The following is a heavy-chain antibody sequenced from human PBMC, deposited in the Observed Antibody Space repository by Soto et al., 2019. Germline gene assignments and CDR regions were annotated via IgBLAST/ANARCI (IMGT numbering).Heavy chain of an antibody. J-gene: IGHJ3*02. CDR3: ARSRPNYYDSSGYYLGGAFDI. V-gene: IGHV3-33*01. CDR1: GFTFSSYG. D-gene: IGHD3-22*01. Sequence: GGSLRLSCAASGFTFSSYGMHWVRQAPGKGLEWVAVIWYDGSNKYYADSVKGRFTISRDNSKNTLYLQMNSLRAEDTAVYYCARSRPNYYDSSGYYLGGAFDIWGQGTMVTVSS. CDR2: IWYDGSNK.